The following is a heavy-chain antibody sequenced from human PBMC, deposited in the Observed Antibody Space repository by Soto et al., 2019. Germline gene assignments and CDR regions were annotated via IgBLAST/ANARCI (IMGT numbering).Heavy chain of an antibody. CDR3: ARTPTP. CDR1: GGSISSGGYY. V-gene: IGHV4-31*03. Sequence: QVQLQESGPGLVKPSQTLSLTCTVSGGSISSGGYYWSWIRQHPGKGLAWMGYIYYSGSTYYNPSPKNRVTIARDTSKNQFSLKLSSVTAADTAVDYCARTPTPWGQGTLVTVSS. CDR2: IYYSGST. J-gene: IGHJ5*02.